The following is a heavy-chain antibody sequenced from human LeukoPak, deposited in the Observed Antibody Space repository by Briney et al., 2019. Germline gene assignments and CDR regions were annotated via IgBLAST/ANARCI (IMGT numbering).Heavy chain of an antibody. J-gene: IGHJ6*04. V-gene: IGHV1-69*13. Sequence: SVTVTFKASGGTFSNYAISWVRQAPGQGLEWMGGIIPIFGTANYAQKFQGRVTITADESTSTAYMELSSLRSEDTAVYYCASEGGTDKRAVRNYYGMDVWGKGTTVTVSS. CDR1: GGTFSNYA. CDR3: ASEGGTDKRAVRNYYGMDV. D-gene: IGHD1-7*01. CDR2: IIPIFGTA.